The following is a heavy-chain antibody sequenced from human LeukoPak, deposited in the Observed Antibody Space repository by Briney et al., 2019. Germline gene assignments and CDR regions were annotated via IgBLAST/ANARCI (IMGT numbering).Heavy chain of an antibody. D-gene: IGHD2-2*01. V-gene: IGHV4-4*07. Sequence: PSQTLSLTCTVSGGSISIYYSSWIRHPAGKGLEWIGRIYTSGSPNYYPSLKSRVTMSVDTSKNQFSLKLSSVTAADTAVYYCARGKAGYCSSTSCHLYYYYYMDVWGKGTTVTVSS. CDR2: IYTSGSP. J-gene: IGHJ6*03. CDR3: ARGKAGYCSSTSCHLYYYYYMDV. CDR1: GGSISIYY.